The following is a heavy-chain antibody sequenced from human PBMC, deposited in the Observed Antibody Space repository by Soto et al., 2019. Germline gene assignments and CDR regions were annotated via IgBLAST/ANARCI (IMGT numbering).Heavy chain of an antibody. CDR3: ANAFVDTAMVHDY. V-gene: IGHV3-21*01. CDR1: GFTFSSYS. CDR2: ISSSSSYI. D-gene: IGHD5-18*01. Sequence: PGGSLRLSCAASGFTFSSYSMNWVRQAPGKGLEWVSSISSSSSYIYYADSVKGRFTISRDNAKNSLYLQMNSLRAEDTAVYGLANAFVDTAMVHDYWGQGTLVTVSS. J-gene: IGHJ4*02.